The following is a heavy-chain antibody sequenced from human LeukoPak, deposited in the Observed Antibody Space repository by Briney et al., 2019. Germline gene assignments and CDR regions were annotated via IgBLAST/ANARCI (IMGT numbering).Heavy chain of an antibody. CDR1: GFTFSDYY. Sequence: PGGSLRLSCAAPGFTFSDYYMSWIRQAPGKGLEWVSYISSSGSSIYYADSVKGRFTISRDNAKNSLYLQMNSLRAEDTAVYYCARPTYSSGWYYFDYWGQGTLVTVSS. D-gene: IGHD6-19*01. J-gene: IGHJ4*02. CDR2: ISSSGSSI. V-gene: IGHV3-11*01. CDR3: ARPTYSSGWYYFDY.